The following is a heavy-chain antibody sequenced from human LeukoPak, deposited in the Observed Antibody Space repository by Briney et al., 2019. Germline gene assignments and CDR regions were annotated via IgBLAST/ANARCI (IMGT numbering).Heavy chain of an antibody. Sequence: SETLSLTCTVSGGSISSYYWSWIRQPPGKGLEWIGYIYYSGSTNYNPSLKSRVTISVETSRTQFSLKLSSVTAADTALYYCAGAAMVRGVIPGGLSWGQGTLVTVSP. CDR2: IYYSGST. D-gene: IGHD3-10*01. CDR1: GGSISSYY. J-gene: IGHJ4*02. V-gene: IGHV4-59*01. CDR3: AGAAMVRGVIPGGLS.